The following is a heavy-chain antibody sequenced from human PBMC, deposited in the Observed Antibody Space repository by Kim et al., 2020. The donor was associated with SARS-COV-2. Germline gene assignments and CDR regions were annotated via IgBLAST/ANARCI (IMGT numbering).Heavy chain of an antibody. J-gene: IGHJ5*02. CDR3: AKDLYIVVVPAASGGGGFDP. V-gene: IGHV3-30*18. CDR2: ISYDGSNK. CDR1: GFTFSSYG. D-gene: IGHD2-2*01. Sequence: GGSLRLSCAASGFTFSSYGMHWVRQAPGKGLEWVAVISYDGSNKYYADSVKGRFTISRDNSKNTLYLQMNSLRAEDTAVYYCAKDLYIVVVPAASGGGGFDPWGQGTLVTVSS.